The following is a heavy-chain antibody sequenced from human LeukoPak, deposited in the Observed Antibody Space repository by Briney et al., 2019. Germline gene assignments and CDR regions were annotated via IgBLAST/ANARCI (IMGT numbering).Heavy chain of an antibody. V-gene: IGHV4-34*01. Sequence: PSETLSLTCAVYGESFSGYYWSWIRQPPGKGLEWIGEINHSGSTNYNPSLKSRVTISVDTSKNQFSLKLSSVTAADTAVYYCASSMIVVVHDAFDIWGQGTMVTVSS. D-gene: IGHD3-22*01. CDR2: INHSGST. J-gene: IGHJ3*02. CDR1: GESFSGYY. CDR3: ASSMIVVVHDAFDI.